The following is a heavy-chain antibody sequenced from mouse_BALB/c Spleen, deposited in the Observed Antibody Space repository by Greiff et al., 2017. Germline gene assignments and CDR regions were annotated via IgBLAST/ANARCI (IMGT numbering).Heavy chain of an antibody. V-gene: IGHV1S135*01. CDR3: ARSPYGFLMDY. CDR2: IDPFNGGT. CDR1: GYSFTSYY. Sequence: QLQESGPELMKPGASVKISCKASGYSFTSYYMHWVKQSHGKSLEWIGYIDPFNGGTSYNQKFKGKATLTVDKSSSTAYMHLSSLTSEDSAVYYCARSPYGFLMDYWGQGTSVTVSS. J-gene: IGHJ4*01. D-gene: IGHD2-2*01.